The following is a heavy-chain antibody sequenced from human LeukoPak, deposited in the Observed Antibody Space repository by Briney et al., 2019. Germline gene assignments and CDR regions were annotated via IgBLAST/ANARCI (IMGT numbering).Heavy chain of an antibody. D-gene: IGHD6-13*01. CDR1: GYTFTGYY. CDR2: INPNSGGT. J-gene: IGHJ5*02. Sequence: ASVKVSCKASGYTFTGYYMHWVRQAPGQGLEWMGWINPNSGGTNYAQKFQGRVTMTRDTSISTAYMELSRLRSEDRAVYYCARAQQLVLRSPLDPWGQGTLVTVSS. V-gene: IGHV1-2*02. CDR3: ARAQQLVLRSPLDP.